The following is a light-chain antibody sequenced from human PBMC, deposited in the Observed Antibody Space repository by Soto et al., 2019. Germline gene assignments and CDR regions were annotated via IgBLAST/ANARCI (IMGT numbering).Light chain of an antibody. V-gene: IGLV2-14*03. J-gene: IGLJ2*01. CDR3: TSYIASSTLV. CDR2: DVS. Sequence: QSALTQPASVSGSPGQSITISCTGTSSDIGRYDYVSWYQQHPGKAPKLMIYDVSDRPSGVSSRFSGSKSGNTASLTISGLQAEDEADYYCTSYIASSTLVFGGGTQLTVL. CDR1: SSDIGRYDY.